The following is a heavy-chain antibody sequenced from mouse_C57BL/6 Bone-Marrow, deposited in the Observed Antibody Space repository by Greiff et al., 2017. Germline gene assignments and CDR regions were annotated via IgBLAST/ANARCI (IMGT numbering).Heavy chain of an antibody. CDR2: ISSGGSYT. D-gene: IGHD2-2*01. Sequence: EVHLVESGGDLVKPGGSLKLSCAASGFTFSSYGMSWVRQTPDKRLEWVATISSGGSYTYYPDSVKGRFTISRDNAKNTLYLRMSSLKSEDTAMYYCARERGCYGYDGGYYFDYWGQGTTLTVSS. CDR1: GFTFSSYG. V-gene: IGHV5-6*01. CDR3: ARERGCYGYDGGYYFDY. J-gene: IGHJ2*01.